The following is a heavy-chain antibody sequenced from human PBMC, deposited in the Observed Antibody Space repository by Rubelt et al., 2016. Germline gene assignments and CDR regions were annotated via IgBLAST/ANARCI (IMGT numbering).Heavy chain of an antibody. CDR2: IYYSGSP. CDR1: GGSISSGVYY. Sequence: QLQLQESGPGLVKPSQTLSLTCTVSGGSISSGVYYWSWIRQHPAKGLEWIGYIYYSGSPSYHPSLTSPPAISVDRSKHQFALKVGSVTAADTAVYYGARGQRYSIGPAVYWGQGTLVTVSS. D-gene: IGHD6-13*01. V-gene: IGHV4-31*01. J-gene: IGHJ4*02. CDR3: ARGQRYSIGPAVY.